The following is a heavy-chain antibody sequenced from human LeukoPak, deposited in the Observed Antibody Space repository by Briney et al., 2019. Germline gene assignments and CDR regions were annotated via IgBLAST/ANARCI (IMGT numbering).Heavy chain of an antibody. CDR1: GFTFGLYS. V-gene: IGHV3-21*01. Sequence: GLVKPGGSLRLSCAASGFTFGLYSMTWVRQAPGKGLEWVSLIDSNSNFMNYADSVKGRFTISRDNSKNTLYLQMNSLRAEDTAVYYCAKGSGWEMSYYYYYMDVWGKGTTVTISS. CDR2: IDSNSNFM. D-gene: IGHD1-26*01. CDR3: AKGSGWEMSYYYYYMDV. J-gene: IGHJ6*03.